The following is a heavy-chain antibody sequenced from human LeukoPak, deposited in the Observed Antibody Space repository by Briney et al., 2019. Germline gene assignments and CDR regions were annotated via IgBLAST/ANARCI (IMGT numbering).Heavy chain of an antibody. CDR1: GGSISSSSYY. D-gene: IGHD3-9*01. CDR3: ARNHHYDILTGYPYYFDY. CDR2: IYYSGST. V-gene: IGHV4-39*07. Sequence: SETLSLTCTVSGGSISSSSYYWGWIRQPPGKGLEWIGSIYYSGSTYYNPSLKSRVTISVDTSKNQFSLKLSSVTAADTAVYYCARNHHYDILTGYPYYFDYWGQGTLVTVSS. J-gene: IGHJ4*02.